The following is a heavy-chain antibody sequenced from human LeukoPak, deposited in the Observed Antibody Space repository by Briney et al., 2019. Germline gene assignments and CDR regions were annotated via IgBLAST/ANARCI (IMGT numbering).Heavy chain of an antibody. CDR1: GYTFTSYG. V-gene: IGHV1-18*01. D-gene: IGHD3-3*01. CDR2: ISAYNGNT. Sequence: ASVKVSCKASGYTFTSYGISWVRQAPGQGLEWMGWISAYNGNTNYAQKLQGRVTMTTDTSTSTAYMELRSLRSDDTAVYYCARGDSDFWSGYSPDVWGQGTTVTVSS. J-gene: IGHJ6*02. CDR3: ARGDSDFWSGYSPDV.